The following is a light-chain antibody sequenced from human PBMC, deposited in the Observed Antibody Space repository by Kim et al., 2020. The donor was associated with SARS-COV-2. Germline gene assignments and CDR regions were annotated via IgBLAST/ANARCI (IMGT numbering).Light chain of an antibody. Sequence: LYPWERATLSCRASETISAYLAWYQQKPGQPPRLLSYDSSNRATGIPARFSGSGSGTDFTLAISGLEPEDFAVYYCQQRHKWPITFGGGTKVDIK. CDR2: DSS. CDR1: ETISAY. CDR3: QQRHKWPIT. J-gene: IGKJ4*01. V-gene: IGKV3-11*01.